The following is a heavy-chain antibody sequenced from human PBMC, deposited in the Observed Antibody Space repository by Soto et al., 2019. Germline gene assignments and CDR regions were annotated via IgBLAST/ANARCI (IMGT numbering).Heavy chain of an antibody. D-gene: IGHD6-13*01. V-gene: IGHV4-34*01. CDR2: INHSGST. CDR3: ARWNLSSSWGYYYYYGMDV. CDR1: GGPFSGYY. J-gene: IGHJ6*02. Sequence: PSESLSLTCAVYGGPFSGYYWSWNRQPPGKGLEWIGEINHSGSTNYNPSLKSRVTISVDTSKNQFSLKLSSVTAADTAVYYCARWNLSSSWGYYYYYGMDVWGQGTTVTVSS.